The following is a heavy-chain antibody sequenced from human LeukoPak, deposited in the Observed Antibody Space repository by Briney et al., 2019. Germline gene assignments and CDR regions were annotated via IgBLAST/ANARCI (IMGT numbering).Heavy chain of an antibody. CDR1: GYTLTELS. CDR2: FDPEDGET. J-gene: IGHJ3*02. CDR3: ATRLVLAAAGKPGGAFDI. D-gene: IGHD6-13*01. V-gene: IGHV1-24*01. Sequence: GASVKVSCKVSGYTLTELSMHWVRQAPGKGLEWMGGFDPEDGETIYAQKFQGRVTMTEDTSTDTAYMELSSLRSEDTAVYYCATRLVLAAAGKPGGAFDIWGQGTMVTVSS.